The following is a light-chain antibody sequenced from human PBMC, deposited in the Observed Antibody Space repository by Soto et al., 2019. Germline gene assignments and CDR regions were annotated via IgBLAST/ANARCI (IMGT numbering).Light chain of an antibody. CDR3: QTWGTGMRV. Sequence: QSVLTQPPSVSGAPGQRVTISCTGSSSNIGAGYDVHWYQQLPGTAPKLLIYANSNRPSGVPDRFSASKSGTSASLAITGLQAEDEADYYCQTWGTGMRVFGGGTKLTVL. CDR2: ANS. CDR1: SSNIGAGYD. J-gene: IGLJ3*02. V-gene: IGLV1-40*01.